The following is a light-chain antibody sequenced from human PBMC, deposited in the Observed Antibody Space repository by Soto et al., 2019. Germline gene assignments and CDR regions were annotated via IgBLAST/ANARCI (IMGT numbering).Light chain of an antibody. V-gene: IGKV1-9*01. CDR1: QAVSSS. CDR3: QQLSTYPLT. J-gene: IGKJ4*01. CDR2: AAS. Sequence: IQLTQSPSSLSASVGDRVTITCRASQAVSSSLAWYQQKRGKAPQLLIFAASTLQSGVPSRFSGSGSGTDFTLTITSLQPEDSATYYCQQLSTYPLTFGGGTTVEIK.